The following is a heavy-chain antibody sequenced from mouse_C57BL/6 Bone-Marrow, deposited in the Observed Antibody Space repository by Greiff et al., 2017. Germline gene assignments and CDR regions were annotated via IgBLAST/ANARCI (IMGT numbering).Heavy chain of an antibody. J-gene: IGHJ4*01. V-gene: IGHV1-39*01. CDR1: GYSFTNYN. CDR2: INPNYGTT. Sequence: EVKLMESGPELVKPGASVKISCKASGYSFTNYNMNWVKQSNGKSLEWIGEINPNYGTTSYNEKFKGKATLTVDQSSSTAYMQLNSLTSEDSAVYYSARGGFAMDYWGQGTSVTVSS. CDR3: ARGGFAMDY.